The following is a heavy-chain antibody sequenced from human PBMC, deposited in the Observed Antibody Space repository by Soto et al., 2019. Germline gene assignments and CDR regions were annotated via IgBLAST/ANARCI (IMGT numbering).Heavy chain of an antibody. Sequence: PGGSLRLSCAASGFTVSSDYMSWVRQAPGKGLEWVSVIYSGGSTYYADSVKGRFTISRDNSKNTLYLQMNSLRAEDTAVYYCARDMPRITIFGVVKFYMDVWGKGTTVTVSS. CDR1: GFTVSSDY. J-gene: IGHJ6*03. CDR3: ARDMPRITIFGVVKFYMDV. V-gene: IGHV3-66*01. D-gene: IGHD3-3*01. CDR2: IYSGGST.